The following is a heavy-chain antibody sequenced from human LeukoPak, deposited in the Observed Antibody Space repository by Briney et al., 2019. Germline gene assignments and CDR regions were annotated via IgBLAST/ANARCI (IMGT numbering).Heavy chain of an antibody. CDR1: GFTFSTYT. V-gene: IGHV3-7*03. J-gene: IGHJ6*02. CDR2: INHNGNVN. Sequence: GGSLRLSCVASGFTFSTYTMNWIRQAPGKGLEWVASINHNGNVNYYVDSVKGRFTISRDNAKNSLYLQMSNLRAEDTAVYFCARGGGLDVWGQGAPVTVSS. D-gene: IGHD3-16*01. CDR3: ARGGGLDV.